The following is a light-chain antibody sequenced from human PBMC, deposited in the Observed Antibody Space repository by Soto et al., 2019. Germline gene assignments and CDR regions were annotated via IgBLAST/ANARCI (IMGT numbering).Light chain of an antibody. Sequence: EIVMTQSPATLSVSPGERASLSCRARQSISSSLVWYQQHPGQAPRLLIYGASTRATGIPARFSGSGSGTEFTLTISSLQPDDFATYYCQQYNSYWTFGQGTKVDIK. CDR3: QQYNSYWT. V-gene: IGKV3-15*01. CDR2: GAS. CDR1: QSISSS. J-gene: IGKJ1*01.